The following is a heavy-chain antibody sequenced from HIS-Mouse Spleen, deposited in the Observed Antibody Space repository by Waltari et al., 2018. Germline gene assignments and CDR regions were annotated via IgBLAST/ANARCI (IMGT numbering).Heavy chain of an antibody. CDR1: GFTFSSYG. CDR3: AKDKHHAFDY. J-gene: IGHJ4*02. CDR2: ISYDGSNK. V-gene: IGHV3-30*18. Sequence: QVQLVDSGGGVVQPGRSLRLSCAAPGFTFSSYGMHWVRLAPGKGLEWVAVISYDGSNKYYADSVKGRFTISRDNSKNTLYLQMNSLRAEDTAVYYCAKDKHHAFDYWGQGTLVTVSS.